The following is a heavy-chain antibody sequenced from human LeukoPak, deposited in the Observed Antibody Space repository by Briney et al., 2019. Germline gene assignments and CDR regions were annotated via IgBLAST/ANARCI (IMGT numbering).Heavy chain of an antibody. J-gene: IGHJ4*02. CDR1: GGYLGSHY. D-gene: IGHD3-9*01. CDR2: IYTSGST. V-gene: IGHV4-4*08. Sequence: TSETLSLTCTVSGGYLGSHYWTWIRQPPGKGLEWIGRIYTSGSTNYNPSLKSRVTISVDTSKNQFSLKLSSVTAADTAVYYCARGGILTGRYFDYWGQGTLVTVSS. CDR3: ARGGILTGRYFDY.